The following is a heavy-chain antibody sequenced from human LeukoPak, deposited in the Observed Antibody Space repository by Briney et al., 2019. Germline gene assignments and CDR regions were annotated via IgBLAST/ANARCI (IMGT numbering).Heavy chain of an antibody. J-gene: IGHJ4*02. Sequence: GGSLILSCAASEFTFSSYAMSWVRQAPGKGLEWVSAISGSGGSTNYADSVKGRFTISRDKSKNTLYLQMNSLRAEDTAVYYCAGSSSASVFDYWGQGTLVTVSS. CDR2: ISGSGGST. CDR1: EFTFSSYA. V-gene: IGHV3-23*01. CDR3: AGSSSASVFDY. D-gene: IGHD6-6*01.